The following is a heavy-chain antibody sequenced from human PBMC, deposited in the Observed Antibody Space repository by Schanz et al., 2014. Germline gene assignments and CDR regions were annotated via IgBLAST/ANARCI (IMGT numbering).Heavy chain of an antibody. CDR3: ARAIENVGVAGEYYVDY. CDR1: YTFTGYY. CDR2: FNPDSGDT. V-gene: IGHV1-2*04. Sequence: YTFTGYYIHWVRQAPGQGLEWMGWFNPDSGDTNYAQNCQGWVTMTRDTSISIAYMDLRRLRHDDKVTQLCARAIENVGVAGEYYVDYRAEGT. J-gene: IGHJ4*02. D-gene: IGHD6-19*01.